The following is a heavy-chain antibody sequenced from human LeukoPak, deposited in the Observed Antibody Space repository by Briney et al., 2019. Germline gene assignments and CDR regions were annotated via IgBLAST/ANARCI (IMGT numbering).Heavy chain of an antibody. V-gene: IGHV1-46*01. CDR1: GYTFTSYY. D-gene: IGHD5-24*01. CDR3: ARDPRDDTELYGMDV. J-gene: IGHJ6*02. CDR2: INPSGGST. Sequence: ASVKVSCNASGYTFTSYYMHWVRQAPGQGLEWMGIINPSGGSTSYAQKFRGRVTMTRDTSTSTAYMELSSLRSEDTAVYYCARDPRDDTELYGMDVWGQGTTVTVSS.